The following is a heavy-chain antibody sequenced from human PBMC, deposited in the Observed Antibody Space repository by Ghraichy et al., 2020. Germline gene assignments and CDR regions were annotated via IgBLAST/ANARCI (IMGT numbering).Heavy chain of an antibody. CDR3: AREGNSHRYYYYYYYMDV. V-gene: IGHV3-7*03. J-gene: IGHJ6*03. Sequence: GESLRLSCAASGFTFSSYWMSWVRQAPGKELEWVANIKQDGSEKYYVDSVKGRFTISRDNAKNSLYLQMNSLRAEDTAVYYCAREGNSHRYYYYYYYMDVWGKGTTVTVSS. D-gene: IGHD4-11*01. CDR1: GFTFSSYW. CDR2: IKQDGSEK.